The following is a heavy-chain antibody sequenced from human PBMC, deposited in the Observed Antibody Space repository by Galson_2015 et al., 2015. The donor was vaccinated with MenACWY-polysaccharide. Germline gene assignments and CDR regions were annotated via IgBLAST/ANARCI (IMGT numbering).Heavy chain of an antibody. CDR1: GFTFSNYW. V-gene: IGHV3-7*03. D-gene: IGHD3-10*01. J-gene: IGHJ4*02. CDR3: ASQTWTGYFDY. CDR2: IKQDGSEK. Sequence: SLRLSCAASGFTFSNYWMSWVRQAPGKGLEWVANIKQDGSEKYYVDSVKGRFPISRDNAKTSLYLQMNSLRAEDTAMYYCASQTWTGYFDYWGQGILVTVSS.